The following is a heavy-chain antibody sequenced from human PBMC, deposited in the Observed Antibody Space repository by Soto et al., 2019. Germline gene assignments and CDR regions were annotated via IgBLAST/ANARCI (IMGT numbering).Heavy chain of an antibody. V-gene: IGHV3-23*01. J-gene: IGHJ6*02. D-gene: IGHD2-21*02. CDR3: AKRVDLAYCGGDCRWPLWYYYYGMDV. Sequence: PGGSLRLSCAASGFTFSSYAMSWVRQAPGKGLEWVSAISGSGGSTYYADSVKGRFTISRDNSKNTLYLQMNSLRAEDTAVYYCAKRVDLAYCGGDCRWPLWYYYYGMDVWGQGTTVTVSS. CDR2: ISGSGGST. CDR1: GFTFSSYA.